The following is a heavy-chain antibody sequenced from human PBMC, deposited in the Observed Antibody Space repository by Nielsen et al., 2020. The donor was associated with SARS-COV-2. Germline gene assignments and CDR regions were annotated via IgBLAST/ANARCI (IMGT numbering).Heavy chain of an antibody. V-gene: IGHV3-30*03. CDR2: ISYDGSNK. CDR3: ARPLSSGYSSSWYFDY. Sequence: GESLKISCAASGFTFSSYGMHWVRQAPGKGLEWVAVISYDGSNKYYADSVKGRFTISRDNSKNTLYLQMNSQRAEDTAVYYCARPLSSGYSSSWYFDYWGQGTLVTVSS. D-gene: IGHD6-13*01. CDR1: GFTFSSYG. J-gene: IGHJ4*02.